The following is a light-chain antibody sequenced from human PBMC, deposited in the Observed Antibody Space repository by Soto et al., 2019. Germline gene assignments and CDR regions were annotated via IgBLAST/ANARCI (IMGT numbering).Light chain of an antibody. CDR1: QSVWSNY. J-gene: IGKJ1*01. V-gene: IGKV3-20*01. CDR2: GAS. CDR3: HQHGNTPRT. Sequence: EPVLTQSPGTLSLSPGDRATLSCRASQSVWSNYLVWYQQKPGQAPRLLIYGASSRATGIPDRFSGSGSGTYFTLTISRLETEDFAVDYWHQHGNTPRTFGKGTKVEVK.